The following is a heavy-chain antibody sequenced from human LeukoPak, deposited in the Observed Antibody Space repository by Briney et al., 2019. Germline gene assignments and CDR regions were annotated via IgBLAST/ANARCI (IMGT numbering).Heavy chain of an antibody. V-gene: IGHV1-18*01. CDR1: GYTFTSYG. D-gene: IGHD2-2*01. CDR3: ARSCTSCYFYYYYMDV. Sequence: ASVKVSCTASGYTFTSYGISWVRQAPGQGLEWMGWISAYNGNTNYAQKLQGRVTMTTDTSTSTAYMELRSLRSDDTAVYYCARSCTSCYFYYYYMDVWGKGTTVTVSS. J-gene: IGHJ6*03. CDR2: ISAYNGNT.